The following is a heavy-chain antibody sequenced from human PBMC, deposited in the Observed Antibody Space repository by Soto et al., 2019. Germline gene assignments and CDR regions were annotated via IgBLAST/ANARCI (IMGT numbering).Heavy chain of an antibody. V-gene: IGHV4-59*04. CDR3: ASQHYYDSSGYYVGY. CDR2: IHYSGST. CDR1: GVSFSSYY. D-gene: IGHD3-22*01. J-gene: IGHJ4*02. Sequence: SETLSLTCTVSGVSFSSYYWSWIRQPPGKGLEWIGNIHYSGSTCYDSSLKTRVTISVDTSKNQFSLKLSSVTAADTAVYYCASQHYYDSSGYYVGYWGQGTLVTVSS.